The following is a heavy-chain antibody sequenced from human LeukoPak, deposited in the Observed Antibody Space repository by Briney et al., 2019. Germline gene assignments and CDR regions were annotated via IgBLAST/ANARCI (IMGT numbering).Heavy chain of an antibody. CDR1: GGTFSSYA. D-gene: IGHD2-15*01. Sequence: SVKVSCKASGGTFSSYAISWVRQATGQGLEWMGRIIPMFEVPNYAQKFQGRVTITADKSTRTAYMEVSSLTSEDTAVYYCARGVVVTATQYYYYAMDAWGQGTTVTVSS. J-gene: IGHJ6*02. CDR2: IIPMFEVP. V-gene: IGHV1-69*04. CDR3: ARGVVVTATQYYYYAMDA.